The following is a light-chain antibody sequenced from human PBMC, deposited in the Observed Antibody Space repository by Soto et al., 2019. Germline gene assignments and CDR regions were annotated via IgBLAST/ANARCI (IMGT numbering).Light chain of an antibody. J-gene: IGLJ2*01. V-gene: IGLV2-14*01. CDR2: EVS. Sequence: QSALTQPASVSGSPGQSITISCTGTSSDIGTYRYVSWYQHHPGKAPKLLISEVSNRPSGISTRFSGSKSGNTASLTISGLQAEDEADYYCSSYRYSSTPLIFGGGTTLTVL. CDR1: SSDIGTYRY. CDR3: SSYRYSSTPLI.